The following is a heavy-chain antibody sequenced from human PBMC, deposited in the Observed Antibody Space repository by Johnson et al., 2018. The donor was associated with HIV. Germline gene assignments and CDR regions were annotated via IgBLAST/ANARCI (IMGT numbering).Heavy chain of an antibody. CDR3: AKNREMATIRGAFDI. V-gene: IGHV3-30-3*01. J-gene: IGHJ3*02. CDR1: QFTFRNYY. Sequence: QEQLVESGGGLAQPAWSPRLSCAASQFTFRNYYLNCVRQAPGKGLEWVAVISYDGSNKYYADSVKGRFTISRDNSKNTLYLQMNSLRAEDTAVYYCAKNREMATIRGAFDIWGQGTMVTVSS. CDR2: ISYDGSNK. D-gene: IGHD5-24*01.